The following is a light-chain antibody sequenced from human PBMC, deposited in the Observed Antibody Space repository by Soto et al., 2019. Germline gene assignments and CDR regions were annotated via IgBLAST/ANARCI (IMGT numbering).Light chain of an antibody. CDR2: DAS. Sequence: EIVLTQSPGTLSLSPGERATLSCRASQSVSSSYLAWYQQKPGQAPRLLIYDASSRATGIPDRFSGSGSGTYFPLTISRLEPEDFAVFYCQHYGSSPGTFGQGTRRAIK. CDR3: QHYGSSPGT. V-gene: IGKV3-20*01. CDR1: QSVSSSY. J-gene: IGKJ5*01.